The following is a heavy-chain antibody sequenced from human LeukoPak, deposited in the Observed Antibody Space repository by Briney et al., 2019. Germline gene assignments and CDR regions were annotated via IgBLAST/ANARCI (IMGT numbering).Heavy chain of an antibody. CDR1: GFTFSDYY. D-gene: IGHD3-10*01. V-gene: IGHV3-11*04. Sequence: GGSLRLSCAASGFTFSDYYMSWIRQAPGKGLEWGSYISSSGSTIYYADSVKGRFTISRDNAKPSLYLQMNSLRAEDTAVYYCARETFSSGSWFDPWGQGTLVTVSS. CDR3: ARETFSSGSWFDP. J-gene: IGHJ5*02. CDR2: ISSSGSTI.